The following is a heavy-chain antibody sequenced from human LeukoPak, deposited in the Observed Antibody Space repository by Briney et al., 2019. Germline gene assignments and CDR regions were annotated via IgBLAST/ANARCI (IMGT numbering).Heavy chain of an antibody. Sequence: TASDNLSLTCTVSGDSMRSIYNYWGWIHQPPGKGLEWIGSIYDSGSTYYNPSLKSRVTISVDTSKNQFSLKLNSVTAADTAVYYCARHYGPWGQGTLVTVSS. CDR2: IYDSGST. V-gene: IGHV4-39*01. J-gene: IGHJ5*02. CDR3: ARHYGP. CDR1: GDSMRSIYNY. D-gene: IGHD3-10*01.